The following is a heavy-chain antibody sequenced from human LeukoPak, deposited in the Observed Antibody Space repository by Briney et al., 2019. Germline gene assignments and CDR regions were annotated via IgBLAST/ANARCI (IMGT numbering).Heavy chain of an antibody. D-gene: IGHD3-22*01. CDR1: GGSISSYY. Sequence: SGTLSLTCTVSGGSISSYYWSWTRQPPGKGLEWIGYIYYSGSTNYNPSLKSRVTISVDTSKNQFSLKLSSVTAADTAVYYCARVRSSGYPPPPAFDYWGQGTLVTVSS. V-gene: IGHV4-59*01. CDR3: ARVRSSGYPPPPAFDY. CDR2: IYYSGST. J-gene: IGHJ4*02.